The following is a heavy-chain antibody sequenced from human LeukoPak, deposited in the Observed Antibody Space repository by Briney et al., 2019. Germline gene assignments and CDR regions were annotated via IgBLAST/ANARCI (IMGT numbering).Heavy chain of an antibody. V-gene: IGHV1-69*04. CDR1: GFTFSSYA. Sequence: SGGSLRLSCAASGFTFSSYAISWVRQAPGQGLEWMGRIIPILGIANYAQKFQGRVTITADKSTSTAYMELSSLRPEDTAVYYCARAPYYYDSSGYARYYYGMDVWGQGTTVTVSS. CDR3: ARAPYYYDSSGYARYYYGMDV. J-gene: IGHJ6*02. CDR2: IIPILGIA. D-gene: IGHD3-22*01.